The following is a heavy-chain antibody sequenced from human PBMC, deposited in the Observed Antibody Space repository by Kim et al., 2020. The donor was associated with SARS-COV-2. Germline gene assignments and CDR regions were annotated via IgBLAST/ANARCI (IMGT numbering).Heavy chain of an antibody. D-gene: IGHD6-19*01. CDR1: GFTFSGST. Sequence: GGSLRLSCTASGFTFSGSTMHWVRQDSGKGLEWVGRIRSKPNNYATAYAASVKGRFTISRDESKNTSYLQMSSLKTEDTAVYYCTRVNPIAGGWYDAFDIWGEGTIVTVSS. CDR2: IRSKPNNYAT. V-gene: IGHV3-73*01. CDR3: TRVNPIAGGWYDAFDI. J-gene: IGHJ3*02.